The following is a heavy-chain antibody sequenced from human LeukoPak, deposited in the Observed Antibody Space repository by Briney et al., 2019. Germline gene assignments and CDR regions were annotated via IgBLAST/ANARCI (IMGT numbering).Heavy chain of an antibody. CDR2: INPSGGST. D-gene: IGHD3-22*01. CDR3: ASPDLYDSSGYYSY. V-gene: IGHV1-46*01. Sequence: ASVKVSCKASGYTFTSYYMHWVRQAPGQGLEWMGIINPSGGSTSYAQKFQGRVTITTDESTSTAYMELSSLRSEDTAVYYCASPDLYDSSGYYSYWGQGTLVTVSS. CDR1: GYTFTSYY. J-gene: IGHJ4*02.